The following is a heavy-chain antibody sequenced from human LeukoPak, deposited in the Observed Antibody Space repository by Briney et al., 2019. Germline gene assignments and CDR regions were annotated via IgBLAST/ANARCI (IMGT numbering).Heavy chain of an antibody. Sequence: GGSLRLSCAASGFTFTSFGMSWVRQAPGKGLEWVANIKQGGSEKYYVDSVKGRFTISRDNAKNSLYLQMNSLRAEDTAVYYCARDTHRFSYSSSWYDDYWGQGTLVTVSS. CDR2: IKQGGSEK. J-gene: IGHJ4*02. CDR3: ARDTHRFSYSSSWYDDY. V-gene: IGHV3-7*01. CDR1: GFTFTSFG. D-gene: IGHD6-13*01.